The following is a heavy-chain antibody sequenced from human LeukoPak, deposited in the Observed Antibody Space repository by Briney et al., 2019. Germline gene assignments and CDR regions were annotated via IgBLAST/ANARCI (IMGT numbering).Heavy chain of an antibody. CDR3: ARYERNRGDFDY. CDR2: INHSGST. Sequence: SETLSLTCTVSGGSISSYYWSWIRQPPGKGLEWIGEINHSGSTNYNPSLKSRVTISVDTSKNQFSLQLNSVTPGDTAVYYCARYERNRGDFDYWGQGTLVTVSS. CDR1: GGSISSYY. V-gene: IGHV4-34*01. D-gene: IGHD1-1*01. J-gene: IGHJ4*02.